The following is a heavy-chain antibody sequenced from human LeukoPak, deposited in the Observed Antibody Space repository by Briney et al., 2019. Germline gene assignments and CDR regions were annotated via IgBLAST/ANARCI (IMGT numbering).Heavy chain of an antibody. CDR3: ARDGTSYGFGGGWFDP. D-gene: IGHD5-18*01. Sequence: ASVKVSCKASGGTFSSYAISWVRQAPGQGLEWMGGIIPIFGTANYAQKFQGRVTITADESTSTAYMELSSLRSEDTAVYYCARDGTSYGFGGGWFDPWGQGTLVTVSS. CDR1: GGTFSSYA. CDR2: IIPIFGTA. J-gene: IGHJ5*02. V-gene: IGHV1-69*01.